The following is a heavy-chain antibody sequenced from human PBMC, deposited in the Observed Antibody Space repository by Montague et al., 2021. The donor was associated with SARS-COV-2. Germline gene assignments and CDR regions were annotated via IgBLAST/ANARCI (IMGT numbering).Heavy chain of an antibody. CDR1: GFTVSTYY. V-gene: IGHV3-53*01. CDR2: LYSGGTT. J-gene: IGHJ1*01. CDR3: AKVVRVIITGAEYFQP. Sequence: SLRLSCAVSGFTVSTYYMSWVRQAPGKGLEWVSTLYSGGTTYYSDSVMGRFTTYRDNSKNTIYLQMNSLTAAETAVYYCAKVVRVIITGAEYFQPGGKGTLAAVS. D-gene: IGHD2-21*01.